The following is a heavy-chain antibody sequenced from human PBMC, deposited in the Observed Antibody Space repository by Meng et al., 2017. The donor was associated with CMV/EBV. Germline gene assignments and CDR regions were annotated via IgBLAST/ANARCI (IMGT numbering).Heavy chain of an antibody. J-gene: IGHJ4*01. CDR2: INPSGGST. Sequence: QVRRTEAGAGVKSPGPSGTGACRATAYTSTTYHMHCVRQGPGQGTQWLEIINPSGGSTCNAQKFQGRVSMPRDTSTSKVYVEVRSLRSEHTALYYCAIDEYCSSLFDYWGHGTLVTVSS. D-gene: IGHD6-13*01. V-gene: IGHV1-46*01. CDR3: AIDEYCSSLFDY. CDR1: AYTSTTYH.